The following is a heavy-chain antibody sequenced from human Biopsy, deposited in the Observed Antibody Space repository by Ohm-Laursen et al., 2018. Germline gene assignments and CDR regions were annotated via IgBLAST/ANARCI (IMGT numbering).Heavy chain of an antibody. V-gene: IGHV3-11*01. CDR2: INSVGTI. Sequence: SLRLSCTDSGFIFSDYYMSWIRQAPGKGLEWVSNINSVGTIYYADSVRGRFTISRDNAKNSLYLQMNSLRVEDTAVYYCARSVGIMAAPIDYWGQGTLVTVSS. CDR1: GFIFSDYY. CDR3: ARSVGIMAAPIDY. J-gene: IGHJ4*02. D-gene: IGHD3-16*01.